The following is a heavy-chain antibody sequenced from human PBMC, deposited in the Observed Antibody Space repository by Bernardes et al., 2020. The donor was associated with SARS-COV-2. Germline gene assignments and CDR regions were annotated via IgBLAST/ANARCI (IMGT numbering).Heavy chain of an antibody. CDR3: VRSSGMDV. J-gene: IGHJ6*02. Sequence: GSLSPSCAGPGFELSDYWMTWVRPAPGKGLEWVANIKLDGSETYYVDSVKGRFTISRDNAKNLVFLQMNSLRAEDTAVFYCVRSSGMDVWGQGTMVTVSS. CDR1: GFELSDYW. CDR2: IKLDGSET. V-gene: IGHV3-7*03.